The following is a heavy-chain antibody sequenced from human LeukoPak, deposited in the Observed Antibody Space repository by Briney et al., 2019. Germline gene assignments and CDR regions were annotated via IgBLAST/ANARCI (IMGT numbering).Heavy chain of an antibody. CDR1: GFTVSSNY. CDR3: ALSSIHKDYYFGMDV. Sequence: GGSLRLSCAASGFTVSSNYINWVRQAPGKGLEWVSVLYSGGDTYYADSVKGRFTVSRDNAKRSLYLQIESLRDDDTAVYHCALSSIHKDYYFGMDVWGQGTTVTVSS. D-gene: IGHD2-2*01. CDR2: LYSGGDT. V-gene: IGHV3-53*01. J-gene: IGHJ6*02.